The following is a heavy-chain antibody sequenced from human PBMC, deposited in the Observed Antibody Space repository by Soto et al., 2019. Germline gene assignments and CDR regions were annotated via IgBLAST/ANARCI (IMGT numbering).Heavy chain of an antibody. CDR2: INSDGSST. D-gene: IGHD4-17*01. CDR1: GFTFSSYW. CDR3: ARGDYGDYDVSVYFQH. Sequence: EVQLVESGGGLVQPGGSLRLSCAASGFTFSSYWMHWVRQAPGKGLVWVSRINSDGSSTSYADSVKGRFTISRDNATNTLYLQMNSLRAEDTAVYYCARGDYGDYDVSVYFQHWGQGTLVTVSS. V-gene: IGHV3-74*01. J-gene: IGHJ1*01.